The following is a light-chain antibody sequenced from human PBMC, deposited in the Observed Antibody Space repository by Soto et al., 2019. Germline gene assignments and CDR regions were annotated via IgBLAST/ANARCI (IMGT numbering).Light chain of an antibody. CDR1: QSGLYSSNNKNY. CDR2: WAS. Sequence: DIVMTQSPDSLAVSLGERATINCKSSQSGLYSSNNKNYLAWYQQKPGQPPKLLIYWASTRESGVPDRFSGSGSGTDFPLTSSSLQAEDVAVYYCQQYYSTPWTFGQGTKVEIK. J-gene: IGKJ1*01. V-gene: IGKV4-1*01. CDR3: QQYYSTPWT.